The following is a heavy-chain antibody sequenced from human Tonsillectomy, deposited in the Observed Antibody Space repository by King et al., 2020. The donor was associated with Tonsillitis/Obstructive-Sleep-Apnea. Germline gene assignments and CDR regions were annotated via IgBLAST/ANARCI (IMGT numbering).Heavy chain of an antibody. D-gene: IGHD1-26*01. CDR3: ARDAQWKLPGYYYYFYMDV. Sequence: VQLVESGGGVVQPGRSLRLSCAASGFTFSSYAMHWVRQAPGKGLEWVAVISYDGSNKYYADSVKGRFTISRDNSKNTLYLQMNSLRAEDTAVYYCARDAQWKLPGYYYYFYMDVRGKGTTVTVSS. CDR2: ISYDGSNK. J-gene: IGHJ6*03. V-gene: IGHV3-30*04. CDR1: GFTFSSYA.